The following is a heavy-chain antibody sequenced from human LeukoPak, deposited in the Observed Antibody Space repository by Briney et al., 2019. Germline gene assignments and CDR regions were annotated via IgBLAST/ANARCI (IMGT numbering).Heavy chain of an antibody. CDR3: ASSSFRPPGPFDY. V-gene: IGHV1-69*05. J-gene: IGHJ4*02. CDR2: IIPIFGTA. D-gene: IGHD3-3*02. CDR1: GGTFSSYA. Sequence: GASVKVSCKASGGTFSSYAISWVRQAPGQGLEWMGGIIPIFGTANYAQKFQGRVTITTDESTSTAYMELSSLRSEDTAVYYCASSSFRPPGPFDYWGQGTLVTVSS.